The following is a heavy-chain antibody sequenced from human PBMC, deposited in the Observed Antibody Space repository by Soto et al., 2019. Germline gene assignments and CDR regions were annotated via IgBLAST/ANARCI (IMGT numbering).Heavy chain of an antibody. Sequence: GGSLRLSCAASGFTFSSYAMSWVRQAPGKGLEWVSAISGSGGSTYYADSVKGRFTISRDNSKNTLYLQMNSLRAEDTAVYYCAKDHWGRYCSSTSCYYYYYMDVWGKGTTVTVSS. CDR1: GFTFSSYA. D-gene: IGHD2-2*01. CDR3: AKDHWGRYCSSTSCYYYYYMDV. V-gene: IGHV3-23*01. CDR2: ISGSGGST. J-gene: IGHJ6*03.